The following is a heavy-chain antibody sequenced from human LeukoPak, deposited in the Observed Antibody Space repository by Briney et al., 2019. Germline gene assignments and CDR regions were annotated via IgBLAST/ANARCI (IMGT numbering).Heavy chain of an antibody. CDR3: ARVRYNWNRDFDY. D-gene: IGHD1-20*01. Sequence: GSLRLSCAASGFTFSNYRTNWVRQAPGRGLEWIGSMFHSGRTYYNPSLKSRVTMSVDTSKNQFSLKLSSVTAADTAVYYCARVRYNWNRDFDYWGQGTLVTVSS. V-gene: IGHV4-38-2*01. CDR2: MFHSGRT. J-gene: IGHJ4*02. CDR1: GFTFSNYR.